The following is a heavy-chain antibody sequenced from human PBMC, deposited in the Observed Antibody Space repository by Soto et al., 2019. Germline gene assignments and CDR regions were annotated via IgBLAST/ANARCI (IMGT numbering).Heavy chain of an antibody. CDR3: ARLGAYYQSLDP. CDR2: IYYSGST. J-gene: IGHJ5*02. Sequence: SETLSLTCTVSGGSISSGGYYWSWIRQHPGKSLEWIGYIYYSGSTYYNPSLKSRVTISVYTSKNQFSLKLSSVTAADTAVYYCARLGAYYQSLDPWGPGTLVTVSS. V-gene: IGHV4-31*03. D-gene: IGHD1-26*01. CDR1: GGSISSGGYY.